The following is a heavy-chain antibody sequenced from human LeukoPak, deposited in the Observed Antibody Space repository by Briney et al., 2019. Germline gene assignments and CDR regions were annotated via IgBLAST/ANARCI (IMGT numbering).Heavy chain of an antibody. CDR3: ASDRPYSSSWRGWLDP. J-gene: IGHJ5*02. Sequence: GGSLRLSCAASGFTFSSYAMSWVRQAPGKGLEWVAVIWYDGNREFYADSVKGRFTISRDNSKNTLYLQMNSLRAEDTAVYYCASDRPYSSSWRGWLDPWGQGTLVTVSS. V-gene: IGHV3-33*08. D-gene: IGHD6-13*01. CDR2: IWYDGNRE. CDR1: GFTFSSYA.